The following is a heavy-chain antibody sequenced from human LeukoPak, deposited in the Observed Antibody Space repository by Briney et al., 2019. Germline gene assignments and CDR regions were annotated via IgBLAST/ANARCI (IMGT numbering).Heavy chain of an antibody. D-gene: IGHD2-2*01. Sequence: PGGSLRLSFAASGFPFSTYGMHWVRPAPGKGLEWVSGIIGGAGSTYYADSVKGRFTISGDNSKNTLFLQMNSLRAEDTAVYYCAHGAMYQLDYWGQGTLVTVSS. CDR2: IIGGAGST. CDR1: GFPFSTYG. V-gene: IGHV3-23*01. CDR3: AHGAMYQLDY. J-gene: IGHJ4*02.